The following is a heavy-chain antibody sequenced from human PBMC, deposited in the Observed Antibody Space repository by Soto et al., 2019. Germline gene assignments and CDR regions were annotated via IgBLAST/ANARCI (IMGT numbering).Heavy chain of an antibody. CDR3: AREGPRITIFGAVITPERSGSYGMYV. J-gene: IGHJ6*02. CDR1: GFTFSSYG. D-gene: IGHD3-3*01. Sequence: QVQLGESGGGVVQPVRSLRLSCSASGFTFSSYGMHWVRQAPGKGLECVAVVRYDGSNKYYADSVKGRCTSSRDNSNKTLYLQMNSLRAEDTTVYSCAREGPRITIFGAVITPERSGSYGMYVCGQGTTVTVSS. V-gene: IGHV3-33*01. CDR2: VRYDGSNK.